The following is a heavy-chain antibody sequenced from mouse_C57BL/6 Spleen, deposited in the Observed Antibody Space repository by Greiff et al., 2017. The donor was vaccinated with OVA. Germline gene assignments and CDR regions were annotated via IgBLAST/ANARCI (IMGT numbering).Heavy chain of an antibody. D-gene: IGHD1-1*01. Sequence: QVQLQQSGAELVKPGASVKISCKASGYAFSSYWMNWVKQRPGKGLEWIGQIYPGDGDTNYNGKFKGKATLTADKSSTTAYMQLSSLTSEDSSVDYCARGTVVAYENWYFYVWGTGTTVTVAS. CDR1: GYAFSSYW. V-gene: IGHV1-80*01. J-gene: IGHJ1*03. CDR3: ARGTVVAYENWYFYV. CDR2: IYPGDGDT.